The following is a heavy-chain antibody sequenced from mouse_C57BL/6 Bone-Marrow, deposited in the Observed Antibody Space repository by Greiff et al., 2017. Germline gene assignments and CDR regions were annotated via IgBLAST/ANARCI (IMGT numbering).Heavy chain of an antibody. CDR2: IDPSGSYT. J-gene: IGHJ3*01. CDR1: GYTFTSYW. D-gene: IGHD1-1*01. CDR3: AINYYGSSPFAY. Sequence: VQLQQPGAELVRPGTSVKLSCKASGYTFTSYWMHWVKQRPGQGLEWIGVIDPSGSYTNYNQKFTGRATLTVDTSSSPAYMQLSSLTSEDSAVYYCAINYYGSSPFAYWGQGTLVTVSA. V-gene: IGHV1-59*01.